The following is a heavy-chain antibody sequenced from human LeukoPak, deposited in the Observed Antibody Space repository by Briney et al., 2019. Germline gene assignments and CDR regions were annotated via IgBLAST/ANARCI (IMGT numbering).Heavy chain of an antibody. D-gene: IGHD3-22*01. J-gene: IGHJ3*02. CDR2: ISTNSKTI. CDR1: GFTFSRYS. CDR3: ASYLDSTGYFKEGYAI. Sequence: GGSLRLSCVGSGFTFSRYSLNWVRQTPGEGLEWVSYISTNSKTIKYADSVKGRFAISRDNAKDFLYLEITSLRAEDTAVYYCASYLDSTGYFKEGYAIWVRGTLVTVSS. V-gene: IGHV3-48*01.